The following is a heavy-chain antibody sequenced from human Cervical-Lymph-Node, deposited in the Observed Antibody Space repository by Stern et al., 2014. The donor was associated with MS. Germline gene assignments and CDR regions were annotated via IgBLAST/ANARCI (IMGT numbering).Heavy chain of an antibody. Sequence: QVQLVQSGAEVKKPGASVKVSCKVSGYAFSDFYMHWVRQAPGQGLEWMGRINPKSGGTASAQKFQGRVTLTRDASISTAYMELSRLTSDDTAIYYCARLLFGEVTASWGQGTLVVVSS. CDR1: GYAFSDFY. CDR2: INPKSGGT. J-gene: IGHJ1*01. D-gene: IGHD3-3*01. V-gene: IGHV1-2*06. CDR3: ARLLFGEVTAS.